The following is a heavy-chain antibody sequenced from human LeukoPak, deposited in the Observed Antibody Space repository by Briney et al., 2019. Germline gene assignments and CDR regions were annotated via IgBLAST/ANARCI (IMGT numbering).Heavy chain of an antibody. CDR3: ARVKSIPPARDSSLGIDY. V-gene: IGHV1-46*01. D-gene: IGHD5-24*01. Sequence: ASVKVSCKASGYTFTSYYMHWVRRAPGQGLEWMGIINPSGGSTSYAQKFQGRVTMTRDTSTSTVYMELSSLRSEDTAVYFCARVKSIPPARDSSLGIDYWGQGTLVTVSS. CDR2: INPSGGST. J-gene: IGHJ4*02. CDR1: GYTFTSYY.